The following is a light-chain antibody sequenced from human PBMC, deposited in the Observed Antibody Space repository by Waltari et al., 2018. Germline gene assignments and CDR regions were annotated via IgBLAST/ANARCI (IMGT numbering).Light chain of an antibody. V-gene: IGLV2-14*03. CDR3: SSYTSSSTSLYV. CDR1: SSHVGGYNY. Sequence: QSALTQPASVSGSPGQSITISCTGTSSHVGGYNYVSLSQHHPGKAPKVKIYDVSKRPSGVSNRFSGSKSGNTASLTISGLQAEDEADYYCSSYTSSSTSLYVFGTGTKVTVL. CDR2: DVS. J-gene: IGLJ1*01.